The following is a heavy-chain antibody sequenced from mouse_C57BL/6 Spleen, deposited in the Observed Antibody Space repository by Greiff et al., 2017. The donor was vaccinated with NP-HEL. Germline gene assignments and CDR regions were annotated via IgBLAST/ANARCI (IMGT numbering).Heavy chain of an antibody. V-gene: IGHV1-82*01. CDR1: GYAFSSSW. D-gene: IGHD6-5*01. CDR2: IYPGDGDT. CDR3: ASQDSLLRYFDV. Sequence: QVQLQQSGPELVKPGASVKISCKASGYAFSSSWMNWVKQRPGKGLEWIGRIYPGDGDTNYNGKFKGKATLTADKSSSTAYMQLSSLTSEDSAVYFCASQDSLLRYFDVWGTGTTVTVSS. J-gene: IGHJ1*03.